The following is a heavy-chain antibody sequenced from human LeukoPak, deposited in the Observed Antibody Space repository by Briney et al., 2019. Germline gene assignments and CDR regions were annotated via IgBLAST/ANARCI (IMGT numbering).Heavy chain of an antibody. CDR3: ARGSSDYYDSPLQFDY. J-gene: IGHJ4*02. CDR1: GFTFSSYS. V-gene: IGHV3-21*01. Sequence: GGSLRLSCAASGFTFSSYSMNWVRQAPGKGLEWVSSISSSSSYIYYADSVKGRFTISRDNAKNSLYLQMNSLRAEDTAVYYCARGSSDYYDSPLQFDYWGQGTLVTVSS. D-gene: IGHD3-22*01. CDR2: ISSSSSYI.